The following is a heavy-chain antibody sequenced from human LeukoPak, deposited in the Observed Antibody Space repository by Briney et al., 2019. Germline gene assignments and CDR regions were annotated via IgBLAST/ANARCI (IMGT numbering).Heavy chain of an antibody. J-gene: IGHJ4*02. CDR2: INHSGST. D-gene: IGHD1-14*01. CDR1: GGSFSGYY. Sequence: SETPSLTCAVYGGSFSGYYWSWIRQPPGKGLEWIGEINHSGSTNYNPSLKSRVTISVDTSKNQFSLKLSSVTAADTAVYYCARGLISATELFDYWGQGTLVTVSP. CDR3: ARGLISATELFDY. V-gene: IGHV4-34*01.